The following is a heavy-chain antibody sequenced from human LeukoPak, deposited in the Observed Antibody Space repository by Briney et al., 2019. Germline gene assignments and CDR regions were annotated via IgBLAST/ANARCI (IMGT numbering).Heavy chain of an antibody. Sequence: GGSLRLSCAASGFTFSSYAMNWVRQAPGKGLEWVSSITGGGDTTYYADSVRGRFTISRDNSQKTLYLHMNSLRAEDTAVYYCAKDRDYDSSGYYDYWGQGTLVTVSS. V-gene: IGHV3-23*01. CDR1: GFTFSSYA. D-gene: IGHD3-22*01. J-gene: IGHJ4*02. CDR2: ITGGGDTT. CDR3: AKDRDYDSSGYYDY.